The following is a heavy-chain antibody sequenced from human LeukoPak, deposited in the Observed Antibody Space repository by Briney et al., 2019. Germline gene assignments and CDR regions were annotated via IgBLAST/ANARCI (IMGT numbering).Heavy chain of an antibody. CDR2: INWNSGST. Sequence: GGSLRLSCAASGFTFDDYGMSWVRQAPGKGLEWVSGINWNSGSTGYADSVKGRFTISRDNAKNSLYLQMNSLRAEDTALYYCARGVAAMVRGVISYYYYYMDVWGKGTTVTVSS. J-gene: IGHJ6*03. CDR3: ARGVAAMVRGVISYYYYYMDV. CDR1: GFTFDDYG. D-gene: IGHD3-10*01. V-gene: IGHV3-20*04.